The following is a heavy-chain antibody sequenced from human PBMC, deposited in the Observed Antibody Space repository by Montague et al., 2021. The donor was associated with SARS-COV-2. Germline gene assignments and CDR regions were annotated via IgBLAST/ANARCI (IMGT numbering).Heavy chain of an antibody. J-gene: IGHJ6*02. CDR2: IYYSVST. CDR3: ARDLAGYYGSVSHGAMDV. D-gene: IGHD3-10*01. CDR1: GGSISSSSYY. Sequence: SETLSLTCTVSGGSISSSSYYWGWIRQPPGKGLEWIGSIYYSVSTYYNPSLKSRVTISVDTSKNQFSLKLSSVTAADTAVYYCARDLAGYYGSVSHGAMDVWGQGTMVTVS. V-gene: IGHV4-39*07.